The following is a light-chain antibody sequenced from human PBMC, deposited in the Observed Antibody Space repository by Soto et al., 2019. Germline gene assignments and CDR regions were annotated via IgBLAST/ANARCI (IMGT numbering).Light chain of an antibody. Sequence: QSALTQPASVSGSPGQSITISCTGTSSDVGGYDYVSWYQQHPGKAPKVILYNVSNRPSVVSKRFSGSKSGNTASLTISALQAEDESDYYCSSFTGRNTLIYVFGSGPKLTVL. J-gene: IGLJ1*01. CDR3: SSFTGRNTLIYV. CDR1: SSDVGGYDY. V-gene: IGLV2-14*01. CDR2: NVS.